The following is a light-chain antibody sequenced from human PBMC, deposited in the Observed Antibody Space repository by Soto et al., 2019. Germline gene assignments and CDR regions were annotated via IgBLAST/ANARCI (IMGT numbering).Light chain of an antibody. V-gene: IGKV3-20*01. CDR3: QQYGSSPLT. CDR1: QSGSSNL. J-gene: IGKJ4*01. Sequence: IVLAPSPGPLFLSPGERATLSCRGSQSGSSNLFAWYQQKPGQAPKVLIYRASIRATGIPDRFTGSGSGTDFTLTISRLEPEDFAVYYCQQYGSSPLTFGGGTKVEIK. CDR2: RAS.